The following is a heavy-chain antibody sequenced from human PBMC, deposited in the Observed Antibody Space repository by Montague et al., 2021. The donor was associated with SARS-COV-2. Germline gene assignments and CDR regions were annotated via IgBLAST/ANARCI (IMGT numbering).Heavy chain of an antibody. J-gene: IGHJ6*02. CDR3: ARKSGYYYYYGMDV. CDR2: ISSSGSTI. CDR1: GFTFSSYE. D-gene: IGHD3-3*01. V-gene: IGHV3-48*03. Sequence: SLRLSCAASGFTFSSYEMNWVRQAPGKGLEWVSYISSSGSTIYYADSAKGRFTISRDNAKNSLYLQMNSLRAEDTAVYYCARKSGYYYYYGMDVWGQGTTVTVSS.